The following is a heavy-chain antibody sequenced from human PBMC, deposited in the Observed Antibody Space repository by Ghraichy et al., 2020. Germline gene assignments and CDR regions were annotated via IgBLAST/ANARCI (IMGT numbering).Heavy chain of an antibody. CDR3: AIRDAGEGGGYMDV. J-gene: IGHJ6*03. D-gene: IGHD7-27*01. CDR1: GYTFTGYY. CDR2: INPNSGGT. V-gene: IGHV1-2*02. Sequence: ASVKVSCKASGYTFTGYYMHWVRQAPGQGLEWMGWINPNSGGTNYAQKFQGRVTMTRDTSISTAYMELSRLRSDDTAVYYCAIRDAGEGGGYMDVWGKGTTVTVSS.